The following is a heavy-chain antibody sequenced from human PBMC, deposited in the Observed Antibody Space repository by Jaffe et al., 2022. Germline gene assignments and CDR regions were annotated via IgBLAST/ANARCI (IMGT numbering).Heavy chain of an antibody. J-gene: IGHJ6*03. CDR3: ATTTGYSSGWYWDYYYYMDV. D-gene: IGHD6-19*01. Sequence: EVQLLESGGGLVQPGGSLRLSCAASGFTFSSYAMSWVRQAPGKGLEWVSAISGSGGSTYYADSVKGRFTISRDNSKNTLYLQMNSLRAEDTAVYYCATTTGYSSGWYWDYYYYMDVWGKGTTVTVSS. CDR1: GFTFSSYA. V-gene: IGHV3-23*01. CDR2: ISGSGGST.